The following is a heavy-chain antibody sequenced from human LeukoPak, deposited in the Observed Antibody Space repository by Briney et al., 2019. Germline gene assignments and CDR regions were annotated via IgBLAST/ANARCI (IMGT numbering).Heavy chain of an antibody. D-gene: IGHD2-15*01. CDR2: IYYTGST. V-gene: IGHV4-59*01. Sequence: SETLSLTCTVSGGSITDDYWNWIRQPPGKGLEWIGYIYYTGSTNYNPSLKSRATISLDTSENHFSLNLSSVTAADTAVYYCARGPPPYCSGDSCYSFLYLHHWGQGTLVTVSS. CDR1: GGSITDDY. J-gene: IGHJ1*01. CDR3: ARGPPPYCSGDSCYSFLYLHH.